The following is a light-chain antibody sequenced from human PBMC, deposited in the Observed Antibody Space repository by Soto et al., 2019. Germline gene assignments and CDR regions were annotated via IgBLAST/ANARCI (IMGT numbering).Light chain of an antibody. J-gene: IGKJ3*01. CDR2: GAS. CDR3: QQYGSSPLFT. Sequence: EIVLTQSPGTLSLSPGERATLSCRASQSVSSSYLAWYQQKPGQAPRLLIYGASSRATGIPDRFSGSGSGTGFTLTISRLEPADFAVYYCQQYGSSPLFTFGPGTKVDIK. CDR1: QSVSSSY. V-gene: IGKV3-20*01.